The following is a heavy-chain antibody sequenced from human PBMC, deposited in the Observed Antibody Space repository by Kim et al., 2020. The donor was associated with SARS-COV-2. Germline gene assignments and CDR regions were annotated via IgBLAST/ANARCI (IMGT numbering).Heavy chain of an antibody. J-gene: IGHJ4*02. Sequence: ADSVKSRFTISRDNDKNTLYLQMNSLRAEDTAVYYCARVVPGTNIFDYWGQGTLVTVSS. D-gene: IGHD1-7*01. CDR3: ARVVPGTNIFDY. V-gene: IGHV3-74*01.